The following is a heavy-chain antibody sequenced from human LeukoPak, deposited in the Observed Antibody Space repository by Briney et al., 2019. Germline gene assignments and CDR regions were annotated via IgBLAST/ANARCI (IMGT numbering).Heavy chain of an antibody. V-gene: IGHV1-18*01. CDR3: ARAPVAAGGFDS. J-gene: IGHJ4*02. D-gene: IGHD6-19*01. CDR1: GYTFTDYG. CDR2: ISGYNDDT. Sequence: ASVKVSCKASGYTFTDYGIHWVRQAPGQGLEWKGWISGYNDDTNYAQMVQGRFTMTKDTSTTTVYMELRSLRSDDTAVYFCARAPVAAGGFDSWGQGTRVTVSS.